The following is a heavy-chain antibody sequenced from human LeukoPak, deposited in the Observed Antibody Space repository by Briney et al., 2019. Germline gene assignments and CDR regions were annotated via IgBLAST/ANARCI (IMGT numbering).Heavy chain of an antibody. CDR2: TYYRSKWYN. CDR3: ARDPGNWEDYYYYCGMDV. D-gene: IGHD7-27*01. V-gene: IGHV6-1*01. CDR1: GDSLSSNIAA. Sequence: SQTLSLTCAISGDSLSSNIAAWNWIRQSPPRGLEWLGCTYYRSKWYNDYAVSVKSRITINPDTSKNQFSLQLNSVTPEDTAVYYCARDPGNWEDYYYYCGMDVWGQGATVTVSS. J-gene: IGHJ6*02.